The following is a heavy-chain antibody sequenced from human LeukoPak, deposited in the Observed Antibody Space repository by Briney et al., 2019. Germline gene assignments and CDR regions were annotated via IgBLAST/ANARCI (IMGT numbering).Heavy chain of an antibody. J-gene: IGHJ3*02. CDR3: AADLTGLLWFGESAFDI. V-gene: IGHV1-58*02. D-gene: IGHD3-10*01. Sequence: SVKVSCKASGFTFTSSAMQWVRQARGQRLGWIGWIVVGSGNTNYAQKFQERVTITRDMSTSTAYMELSSLRSEDTAVYYCAADLTGLLWFGESAFDIWGQGTMVTVSS. CDR2: IVVGSGNT. CDR1: GFTFTSSA.